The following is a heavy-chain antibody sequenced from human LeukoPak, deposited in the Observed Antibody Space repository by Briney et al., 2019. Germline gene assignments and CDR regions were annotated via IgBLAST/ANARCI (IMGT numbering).Heavy chain of an antibody. D-gene: IGHD4-17*01. CDR3: AREAGTSPFDY. V-gene: IGHV1-2*02. CDR2: INPDSGGT. J-gene: IGHJ4*02. Sequence: ASVKVSCKASGYTFTGYYMHWVRQAPGQGLEWMGWINPDSGGTNYAQKFQGRVTMTRDTSISTAYMQLSRLSSDDTAVYYCAREAGTSPFDYWGQGTLVTVSS. CDR1: GYTFTGYY.